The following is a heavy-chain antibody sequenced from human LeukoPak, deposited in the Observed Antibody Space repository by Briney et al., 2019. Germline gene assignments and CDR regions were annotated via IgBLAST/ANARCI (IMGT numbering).Heavy chain of an antibody. V-gene: IGHV4-39*01. J-gene: IGHJ4*02. D-gene: IGHD2-2*01. Sequence: SETLSLTCTVSGGSTSSSSYYWGWIRQPPGKGLEWIGSIYYSGSTYYNPSLKSRVTISVDTSKNQFSLKLSSVTAADTAVYYCATRSYIVVVPAALTFDYWGQGTLVTVSS. CDR1: GGSTSSSSYY. CDR2: IYYSGST. CDR3: ATRSYIVVVPAALTFDY.